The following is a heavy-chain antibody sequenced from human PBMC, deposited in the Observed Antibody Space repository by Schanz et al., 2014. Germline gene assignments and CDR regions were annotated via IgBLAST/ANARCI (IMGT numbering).Heavy chain of an antibody. CDR1: GYTFTSYF. J-gene: IGHJ4*02. CDR2: INLYGGST. V-gene: IGHV1-46*03. Sequence: QVQLVQSGAEVKKPGASLKVSCKASGYTFTSYFIHWVRQAPGQGLEWMGIINLYGGSTNYAQKFQGRVTVTRDTSTSTVYMELNSLRSEDTAVYYCARTIAYGGSSGYFDYCGQGTLVTVSA. CDR3: ARTIAYGGSSGYFDY. D-gene: IGHD4-17*01.